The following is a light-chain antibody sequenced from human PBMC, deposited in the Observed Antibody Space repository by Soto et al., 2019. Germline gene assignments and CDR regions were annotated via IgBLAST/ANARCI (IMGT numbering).Light chain of an antibody. J-gene: IGKJ1*01. Sequence: ILLTQSPGTLSLSPGERATLSCRASQSVSNNYLAWYQQKPGQAPRLLIYGASNRATGIPDRFSGSGSGTDFTLTISRLEPEDFAVYYCQQYGSSGTSGQGTKVDIK. CDR1: QSVSNNY. V-gene: IGKV3-20*01. CDR2: GAS. CDR3: QQYGSSGT.